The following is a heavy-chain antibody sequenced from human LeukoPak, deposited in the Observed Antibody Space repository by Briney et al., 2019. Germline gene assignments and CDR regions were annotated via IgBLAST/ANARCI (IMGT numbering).Heavy chain of an antibody. CDR2: ISGST. Sequence: PSETLSLTCTVSGAPISSHYWSWVRQPPGKGQEWIGYISGSTSYNPSLKSRVTISIDIPKNQFSMKLSSVTAADTAVYYCARDRWFDLWGQGTLVIVSS. CDR1: GAPISSHY. CDR3: ARDRWFDL. J-gene: IGHJ5*02. V-gene: IGHV4-59*11.